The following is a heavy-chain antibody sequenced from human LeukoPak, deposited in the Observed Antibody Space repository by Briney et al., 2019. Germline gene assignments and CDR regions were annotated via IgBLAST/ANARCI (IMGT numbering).Heavy chain of an antibody. CDR2: IRSKAYGGTT. J-gene: IGHJ6*03. CDR3: TRDWHSGYYYMDV. V-gene: IGHV3-49*03. Sequence: GGSLRLSCTASGFTFGDYAMSWFRQAPGKGLEWVGFIRSKAYGGTTEYDASVKGRFTISRDDSKSIAYLQMNSLKTEDTAVYYCTRDWHSGYYYMDVWGKGTTVTVCS. CDR1: GFTFGDYA. D-gene: IGHD1-26*01.